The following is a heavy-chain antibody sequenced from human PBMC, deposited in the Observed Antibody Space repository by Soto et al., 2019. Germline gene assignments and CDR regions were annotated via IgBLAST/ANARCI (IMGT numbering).Heavy chain of an antibody. Sequence: SVKVSCKASGFAFTSSAVQWVRQARGQRLEWIGWIVVGSGNTNYAQSLQERVTITRDMSTSTAYMELSSLRSDDTSVYYCAANYSYGPLFDFWGQGTLVTVSS. CDR2: IVVGSGNT. CDR1: GFAFTSSA. J-gene: IGHJ4*02. V-gene: IGHV1-58*01. CDR3: AANYSYGPLFDF. D-gene: IGHD5-18*01.